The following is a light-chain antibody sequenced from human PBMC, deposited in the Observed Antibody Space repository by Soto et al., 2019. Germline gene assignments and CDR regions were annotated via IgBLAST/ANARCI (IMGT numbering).Light chain of an antibody. J-gene: IGKJ1*01. CDR2: WAS. V-gene: IGKV4-1*01. Sequence: DIVMTQSPDSLAVSLGERATINCKSSQSILSSSDNKDYLAWYQQKPGQPPKLLIYWASTRESGVPDRFSGSGSGTGFTLTISRLHAEDVAVYYCHHYYSAPLTFGQGTKVEIK. CDR1: QSILSSSDNKDY. CDR3: HHYYSAPLT.